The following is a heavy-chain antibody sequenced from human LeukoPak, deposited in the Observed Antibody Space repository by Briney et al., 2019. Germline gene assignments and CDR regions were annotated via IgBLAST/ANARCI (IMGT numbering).Heavy chain of an antibody. J-gene: IGHJ6*03. CDR1: GGSFSGYY. CDR3: ARGRQDVTMLVVVMTAVSYYLDV. D-gene: IGHD3-22*01. Sequence: SETLSLTCAVYGGSFSGYYWTWIRHTPEKGLEWIGEMNPSGSTNYNPSLKSRVTISVDTSKNQFSLKLSSVTAADTAVYYCARGRQDVTMLVVVMTAVSYYLDVWGKGTTVTVS. CDR2: MNPSGST. V-gene: IGHV4-34*01.